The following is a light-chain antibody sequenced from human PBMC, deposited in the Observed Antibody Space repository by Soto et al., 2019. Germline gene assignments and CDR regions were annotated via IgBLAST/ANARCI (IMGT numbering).Light chain of an antibody. CDR1: QSVSSH. J-gene: IGKJ5*01. Sequence: EIVLTQSPGTLSLSPWDRATLSCRASQSVSSHFAWYQQKSGQAPRLLIYDASKRATGIPARFSGSGSGTDFTLTISSLEPEDFAVYYCQQRSNWPTFGQGTRREI. CDR3: QQRSNWPT. V-gene: IGKV3-11*01. CDR2: DAS.